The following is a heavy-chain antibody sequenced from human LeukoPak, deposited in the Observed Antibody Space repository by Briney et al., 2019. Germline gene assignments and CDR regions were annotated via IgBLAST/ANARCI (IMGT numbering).Heavy chain of an antibody. D-gene: IGHD2-15*01. CDR2: IYYSGST. Sequence: PSETLSLTCTVSGGSISSSSYYWGWIRQPPGKGLEWIGSIYYSGSTYYNPSLKSRVTISVDTSKNQFSLKLSSVTAADTAVYYCARGVVATSDAFDIWGQGTMVTVSS. CDR1: GGSISSSSYY. J-gene: IGHJ3*02. V-gene: IGHV4-39*07. CDR3: ARGVVATSDAFDI.